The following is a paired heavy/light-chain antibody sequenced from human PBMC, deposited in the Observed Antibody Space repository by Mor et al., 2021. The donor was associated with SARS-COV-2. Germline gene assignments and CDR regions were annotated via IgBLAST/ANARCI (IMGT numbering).Light chain of an antibody. Sequence: DIQMTQSPSSLSASVGDRVTITCQASQDISNYLNWYQQKPGKAPKLLIYDASNLETGVPSRFSGSGSGTDFTFTISSLQPEDIATYYCQQYDNLPPWTFGQGTKVEIK. V-gene: IGKV1-33*01. J-gene: IGKJ1*01. CDR3: QQYDNLPPWT. CDR2: DAS. CDR1: QDISNY.
Heavy chain of an antibody. CDR1: GFTFSSYA. D-gene: IGHD3-16*01. J-gene: IGHJ4*02. CDR3: AKELQGYDYIWGSTYPPTY. V-gene: IGHV3-23*04. CDR2: ISGSGGST. Sequence: EVQLVESGGGLVQPGGSLRLSCAASGFTFSSYAMSWVRQAPGKGLEWVSAISGSGGSTYYADSVKGRFTISRDNSKNTLYLQMNSLRAEDTAVYYCAKELQGYDYIWGSTYPPTYWGQGTLVTVSS.